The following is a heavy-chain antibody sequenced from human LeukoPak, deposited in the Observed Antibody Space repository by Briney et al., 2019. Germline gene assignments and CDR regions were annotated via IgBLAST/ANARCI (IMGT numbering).Heavy chain of an antibody. J-gene: IGHJ4*02. D-gene: IGHD3-3*01. CDR2: INPNSGGT. Sequence: ASVKVSCKASGYTFTGYYIHWVRQAPGQGLEWMGWINPNSGGTKYAQKFQGRVTMTRDTSISTAYIDLSRLTSDDTAVYYCASGGYYGPNYFDYWGQGTLVTVSS. CDR3: ASGGYYGPNYFDY. CDR1: GYTFTGYY. V-gene: IGHV1-2*02.